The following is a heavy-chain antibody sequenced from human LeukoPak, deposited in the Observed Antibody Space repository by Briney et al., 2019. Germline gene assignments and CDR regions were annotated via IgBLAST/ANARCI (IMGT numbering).Heavy chain of an antibody. CDR3: AKDRGVFIVGVPAASIWCDP. CDR1: GFTFSSYA. J-gene: IGHJ5*02. V-gene: IGHV3-23*01. CDR2: ISGCGGST. D-gene: IGHD2-2*01. Sequence: GGSLRLSCAASGFTFSSYAMSWVRQAPGKGLEWVSAISGCGGSTYYADSVQGRFTISRDNSKNKLYLQMNSLRAEDTAVYYCAKDRGVFIVGVPAASIWCDPWGQGTLVTVSS.